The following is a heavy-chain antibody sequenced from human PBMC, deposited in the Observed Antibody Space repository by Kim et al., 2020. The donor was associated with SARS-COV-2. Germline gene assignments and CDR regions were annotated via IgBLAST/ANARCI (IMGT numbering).Heavy chain of an antibody. CDR3: ANGNVDPWLAVEG. Sequence: GGSLRLSCAASGFTFSNYALAWVRRTPGKGLEWISSISRDGAGTFYTDSVKGRFTISRDNSENTLYLQLNSLRADDTALYYCANGNVDPWLAVEGWGQGTLVTVSS. V-gene: IGHV3-23*01. CDR1: GFTFSNYA. CDR2: ISRDGAGT. J-gene: IGHJ4*02. D-gene: IGHD2-15*01.